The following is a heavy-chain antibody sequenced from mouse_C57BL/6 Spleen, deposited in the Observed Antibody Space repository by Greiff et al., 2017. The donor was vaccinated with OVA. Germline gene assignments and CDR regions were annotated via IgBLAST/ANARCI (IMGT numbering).Heavy chain of an antibody. Sequence: EVKLVESGGGLVQSGRSLRLSCATSGFTFSDFYMEWVRQAPGKGLEWIAASRNKANDYTTEYSESVKGRFIVSRDTSQSILYLQMNALRAEDTAIYYCARDALLRGVTGSYYAMDYWGQGTSVTVSS. D-gene: IGHD2-2*01. V-gene: IGHV7-1*01. J-gene: IGHJ4*01. CDR1: GFTFSDFY. CDR3: ARDALLRGVTGSYYAMDY. CDR2: SRNKANDYTT.